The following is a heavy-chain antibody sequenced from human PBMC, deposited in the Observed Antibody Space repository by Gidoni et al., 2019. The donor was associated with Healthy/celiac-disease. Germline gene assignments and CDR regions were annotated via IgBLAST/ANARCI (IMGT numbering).Heavy chain of an antibody. D-gene: IGHD5-12*01. J-gene: IGHJ4*02. Sequence: QVQLQESGPGLVKPSQTLSLNGTVSGGSISSGDYYWSWIRQPPGKGLEWIGYIYYSGSTYYNPSLKSRVTISVDTSKNQFSLKLSSVTAADTAVYYCARGRDSGWDIVATLFDYWGQGTLVTVSS. CDR2: IYYSGST. V-gene: IGHV4-30-4*01. CDR3: ARGRDSGWDIVATLFDY. CDR1: GGSISSGDYY.